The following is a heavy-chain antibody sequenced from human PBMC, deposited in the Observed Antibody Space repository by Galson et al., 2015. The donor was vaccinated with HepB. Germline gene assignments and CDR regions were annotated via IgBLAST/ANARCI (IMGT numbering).Heavy chain of an antibody. CDR1: GFTFSSYW. D-gene: IGHD3-3*01. CDR3: ARDVVGINDRSYYDFWSGRRGSVDAFDI. Sequence: SLRLSCAASGFTFSSYWMSWVRQAPGKGLEWVANIKQDGSEKYYVDSVKGRFTISRDNSKNTLYLQMNSLRAEDTAVYYCARDVVGINDRSYYDFWSGRRGSVDAFDIWGQGTMVTVSS. CDR2: IKQDGSEK. V-gene: IGHV3-7*01. J-gene: IGHJ3*02.